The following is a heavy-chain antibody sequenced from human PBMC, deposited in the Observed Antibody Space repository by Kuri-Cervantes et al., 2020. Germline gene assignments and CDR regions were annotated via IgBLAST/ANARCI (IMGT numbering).Heavy chain of an antibody. J-gene: IGHJ5*02. CDR3: ARLKVGEKYGDYVGWFDP. Sequence: SETLSLTCAVSGGSISSYYWSWIRQPPGKGLEWIGYIYYSGSTNYNPSLKSRVTISVDTSKNQFSLKLSSVTAADTAVYYCARLKVGEKYGDYVGWFDPWGRGTLVTVSS. CDR1: GGSISSYY. D-gene: IGHD4-17*01. V-gene: IGHV4-59*01. CDR2: IYYSGST.